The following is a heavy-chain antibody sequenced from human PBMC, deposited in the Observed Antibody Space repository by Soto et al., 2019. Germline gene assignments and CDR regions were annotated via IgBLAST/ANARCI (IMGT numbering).Heavy chain of an antibody. Sequence: PSETLSLTXTVSGGSISSGDYYWSWIRQPPGKGLEWIGYIYYSGSTYYNPSLKSRVTISVDTSKNQFSLKLSSVTAADTAVYYCARAGVADYGSGSYYGPWFDPWGQGTLVTV. CDR1: GGSISSGDYY. D-gene: IGHD3-10*01. V-gene: IGHV4-30-4*01. CDR3: ARAGVADYGSGSYYGPWFDP. CDR2: IYYSGST. J-gene: IGHJ5*02.